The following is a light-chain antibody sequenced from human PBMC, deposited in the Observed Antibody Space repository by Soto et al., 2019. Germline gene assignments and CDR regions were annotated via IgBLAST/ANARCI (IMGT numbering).Light chain of an antibody. V-gene: IGLV2-14*01. CDR2: EVS. J-gene: IGLJ1*01. Sequence: QSALTQPASVSGSPGQSSTISCTGTSSDVGGYNYVSWYQQHPGKAPKPMIYEVSNRPSGVSNRFSGSKSGNTASLTISGVQAEDEADYYCSSYTSSSTLYVFGTGTKLTVL. CDR1: SSDVGGYNY. CDR3: SSYTSSSTLYV.